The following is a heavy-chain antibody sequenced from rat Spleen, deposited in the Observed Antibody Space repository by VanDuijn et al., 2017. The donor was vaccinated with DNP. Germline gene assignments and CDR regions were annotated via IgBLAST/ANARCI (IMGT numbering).Heavy chain of an antibody. CDR3: ARGGDGYDY. CDR1: GFTLNKYW. V-gene: IGHV5-31*01. D-gene: IGHD1-12*03. CDR2: IINSGGNT. Sequence: EVQLVESGGGQVQPGGSLTLSCAASGFTLNKYWMTWVRQAPGKGLEWIASIINSGGNTYYPESVRGRFTISRDDAKNTQYLQMDSLRSEDTATYYCARGGDGYDYWGQGVMVTVSS. J-gene: IGHJ2*01.